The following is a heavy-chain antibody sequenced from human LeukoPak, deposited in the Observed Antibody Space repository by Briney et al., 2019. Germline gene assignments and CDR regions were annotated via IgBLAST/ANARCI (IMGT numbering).Heavy chain of an antibody. J-gene: IGHJ4*02. CDR3: AKDHVHGDPGYYFDY. D-gene: IGHD4-17*01. Sequence: SVKGRFTVSRDNSNNMLWLQMNSLRADDTGIYYCAKDHVHGDPGYYFDYWGQGTLVTVSS. V-gene: IGHV3-33*06.